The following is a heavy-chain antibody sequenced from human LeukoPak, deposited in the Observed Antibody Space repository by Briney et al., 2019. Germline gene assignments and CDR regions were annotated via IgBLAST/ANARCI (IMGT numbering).Heavy chain of an antibody. CDR1: GGSFSGYY. CDR2: INRGGST. D-gene: IGHD3-10*01. Sequence: SETLSLTCAVHGGSFSGYYWSWIRQPPGKGLEWIGEINRGGSTNYNPSLKNRVTMSVDMSKNQFSLKLSSVTAADTAVYYCARGYGSGSYYEYWGQGTLVTVSS. CDR3: ARGYGSGSYYEY. V-gene: IGHV4-34*01. J-gene: IGHJ4*02.